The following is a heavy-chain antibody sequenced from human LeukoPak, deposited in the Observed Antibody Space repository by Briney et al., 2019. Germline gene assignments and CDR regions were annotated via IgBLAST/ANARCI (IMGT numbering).Heavy chain of an antibody. CDR1: GYRFTSYW. CDR3: ARRVYCSSTSGSRSSIFAFDI. V-gene: IGHV5-51*01. J-gene: IGHJ3*02. Sequence: GESLKTSCKGSGYRFTSYWIGWVRQMPGKGLEWIGIIYPGDYDTRYSPSFQGQVTISADKSINTAYLQWSSLKASDTAMYYCARRVYCSSTSGSRSSIFAFDIWGQGTMVTVS. CDR2: IYPGDYDT. D-gene: IGHD2-2*01.